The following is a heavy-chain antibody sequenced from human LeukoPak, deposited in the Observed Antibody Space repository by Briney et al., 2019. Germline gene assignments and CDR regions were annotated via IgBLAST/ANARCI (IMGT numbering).Heavy chain of an antibody. V-gene: IGHV1-2*02. CDR3: ARWSYYAPYYNWFDP. CDR1: GYTFTGYY. Sequence: ASEKVSCKASGYTFTGYYMHWVRQAPGQGLEWMGWINPNSGGTNYAQKFQGRVTMTRDTSISTAYMELSRLRSDDTAVYYCARWSYYAPYYNWFDPWGQGTLVTVSS. D-gene: IGHD3-10*01. CDR2: INPNSGGT. J-gene: IGHJ5*02.